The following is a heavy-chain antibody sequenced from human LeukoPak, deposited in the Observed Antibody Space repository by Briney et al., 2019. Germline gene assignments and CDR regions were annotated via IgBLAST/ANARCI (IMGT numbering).Heavy chain of an antibody. CDR3: ARDSRTLEYSSSSDYYYGMDV. CDR2: IKQDGSEK. CDR1: GFTFSSYW. D-gene: IGHD6-6*01. V-gene: IGHV3-7*01. Sequence: GGSLRLSCAASGFTFSSYWMSWVRQAPGKGLEWVANIKQDGSEKYYVDSVKGRFTISRDNAKNSLYLQMNSLRAEDTAVYYCARDSRTLEYSSSSDYYYGMDVWGQGTTVTVSS. J-gene: IGHJ6*02.